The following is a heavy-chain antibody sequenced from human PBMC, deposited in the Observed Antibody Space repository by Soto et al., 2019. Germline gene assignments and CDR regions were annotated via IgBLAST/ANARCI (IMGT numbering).Heavy chain of an antibody. D-gene: IGHD4-17*01. CDR3: ARMDGDYNYYGLDV. V-gene: IGHV2-26*01. CDR1: GFSLTNGRMG. CDR2: FFSDAER. J-gene: IGHJ6*02. Sequence: SGPTLVNPTETLTLTCRVSGFSLTNGRMGVSWIRQPPGKALEWLAHFFSDAERSYSTSMQSRLNMYKDSSGSQVVLTMTNMAPADTATYFCARMDGDYNYYGLDVWGHGIAVTVSS.